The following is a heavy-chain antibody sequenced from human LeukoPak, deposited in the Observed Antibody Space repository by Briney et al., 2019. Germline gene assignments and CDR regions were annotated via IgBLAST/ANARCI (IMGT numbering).Heavy chain of an antibody. CDR2: INPSGGST. Sequence: ASVKVSCKASGYTFTSYYMHWVRQAPGQGLEWMGIINPSGGSTSYAQKFQGRVTMTRDTSTSTVCMELSGLRSEDTAVYYCARANHYDILTGYSDDAFDIWGQGTMVTVSS. V-gene: IGHV1-46*01. CDR3: ARANHYDILTGYSDDAFDI. J-gene: IGHJ3*02. D-gene: IGHD3-9*01. CDR1: GYTFTSYY.